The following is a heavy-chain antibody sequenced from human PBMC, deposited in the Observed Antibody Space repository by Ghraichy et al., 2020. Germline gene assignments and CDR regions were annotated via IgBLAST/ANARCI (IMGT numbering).Heavy chain of an antibody. CDR1: GGSFSGYY. V-gene: IGHV4-34*01. CDR2: INHSGST. Sequence: SETLSLTCAVYGGSFSGYYWSWIRQPPGKGLEWIGEINHSGSTNYNPSLKSRVTISVDTSKNQFSLKLSSVTAADTAVYYCATSQRAAGEGAFDIWGQGTMVTVSS. D-gene: IGHD6-25*01. CDR3: ATSQRAAGEGAFDI. J-gene: IGHJ3*02.